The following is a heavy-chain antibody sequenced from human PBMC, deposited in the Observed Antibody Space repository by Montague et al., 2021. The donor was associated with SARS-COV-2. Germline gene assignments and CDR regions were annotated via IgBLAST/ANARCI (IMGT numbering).Heavy chain of an antibody. V-gene: IGHV4-39*01. CDR2: ISYSATS. CDR1: GASRSTKNYY. J-gene: IGHJ4*02. CDR3: ARLGITLGGVIVIRYYFDF. D-gene: IGHD3-16*02. Sequence: SETLSLTCTFSGASRSTKNYYWGWIRQPPGKGLEWIDSISYSATSYSNPSLKSRVTMSVDTSRNQLSLNLSSVTVADTAVYYCARLGITLGGVIVIRYYFDFWGQGTLVTVSS.